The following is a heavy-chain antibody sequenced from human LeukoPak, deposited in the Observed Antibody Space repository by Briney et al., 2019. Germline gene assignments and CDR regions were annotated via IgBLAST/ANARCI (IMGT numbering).Heavy chain of an antibody. V-gene: IGHV1-2*02. CDR1: GYTFTGYY. D-gene: IGHD1-26*01. CDR3: ARDNDSGSYYYDY. J-gene: IGHJ4*02. CDR2: INPNSGGT. Sequence: ASVKVSCKASGYTFTGYYMHWVRQAPGQGLEWMGWINPNSGGTNYAQKFQGRVTMTRDTSISTAYMELSRLRSDDTAVYYCARDNDSGSYYYDYWGQGTLVTVSS.